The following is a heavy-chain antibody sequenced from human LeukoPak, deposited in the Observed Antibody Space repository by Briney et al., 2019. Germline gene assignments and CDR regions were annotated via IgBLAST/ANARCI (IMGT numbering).Heavy chain of an antibody. D-gene: IGHD4-23*01. Sequence: GGSLRLSCAASGFTFSSYWMSWVRQAPGKGLEWVANIKQDGSEKYYVDSVKGRFTISRDNAKNSLYLQMNSLRAEDTAVYYCARASTVVTPWFDPWGQGTLVTVSS. V-gene: IGHV3-7*01. J-gene: IGHJ5*02. CDR3: ARASTVVTPWFDP. CDR2: IKQDGSEK. CDR1: GFTFSSYW.